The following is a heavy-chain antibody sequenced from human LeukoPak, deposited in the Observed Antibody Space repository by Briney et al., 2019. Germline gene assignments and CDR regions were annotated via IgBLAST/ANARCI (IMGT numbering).Heavy chain of an antibody. V-gene: IGHV4-34*01. CDR2: INHSGST. J-gene: IGHJ6*02. CDR1: GGSFSGYY. CDR3: ARGRDYYGMDV. Sequence: PSETLSLTCAVYGGSFSGYYWSWIRQPPGKGLERIGEINHSGSTNYNPSLKSRVTISVDTSKNQFSLKLSSVTAADTAVYYCARGRDYYGMDVWGQGTTVTVSS.